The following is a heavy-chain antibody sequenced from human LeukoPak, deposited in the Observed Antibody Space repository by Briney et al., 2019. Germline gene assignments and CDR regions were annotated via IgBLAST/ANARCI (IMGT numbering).Heavy chain of an antibody. D-gene: IGHD6-19*01. Sequence: GGSLRLSCAASGFTVSTNYMNWVRQAPGKGLEWVSVVYSGGSTYYADSVKGRFTISRDNSKNTLYLQMSSLRAEDTAFYYCARGGYSSGWYRDWGQGTLVTVSS. CDR1: GFTVSTNY. CDR3: ARGGYSSGWYRD. CDR2: VYSGGST. J-gene: IGHJ4*02. V-gene: IGHV3-53*01.